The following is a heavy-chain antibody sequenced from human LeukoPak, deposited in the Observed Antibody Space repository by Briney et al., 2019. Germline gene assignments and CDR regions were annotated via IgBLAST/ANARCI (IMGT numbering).Heavy chain of an antibody. D-gene: IGHD1-1*01. CDR3: AKYGQLED. CDR2: IKEDGSER. CDR1: GFTFSGCW. Sequence: PGGSLRLSCVASGFTFSGCWMSWVRQAPGKGLEWVANIKEDGSERHYVESVKGRFTFSRDNAENSLYLHMNGLRAEDTAVYYCAKYGQLEDWGQGTLVTVSS. V-gene: IGHV3-7*03. J-gene: IGHJ4*02.